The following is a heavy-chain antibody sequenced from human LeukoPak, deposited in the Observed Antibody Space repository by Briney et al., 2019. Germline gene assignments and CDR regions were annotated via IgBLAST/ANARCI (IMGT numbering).Heavy chain of an antibody. CDR2: IWYDGSNK. J-gene: IGHJ3*02. CDR3: ARGQWDLLSAFDI. CDR1: GFSFSTYG. V-gene: IGHV3-33*01. Sequence: GGSLRLSCAAAGFSFSTYGMHWVRQAPDKGLEWVAVIWYDGSNKYYADSVKGRFTISRDNSKNTLYLQMNSLRAEDTAVYYCARGQWDLLSAFDIWGQRTLVTVSS. D-gene: IGHD1-26*01.